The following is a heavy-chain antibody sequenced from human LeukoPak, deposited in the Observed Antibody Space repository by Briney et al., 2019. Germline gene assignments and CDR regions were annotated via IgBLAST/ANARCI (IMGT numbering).Heavy chain of an antibody. CDR3: ARGPGSFDY. CDR2: IYYSGST. V-gene: IGHV4-59*01. CDR1: GGSISSYY. D-gene: IGHD3-10*01. J-gene: IGHJ4*02. Sequence: PSETLSLTCTVSGGSISSYYWSWIRQPPGKGLEWIGYIYYSGSTNYNPSLKSRVTISVDTSKNQFSLKLSPVTAADTAVYYCARGPGSFDYWGQGTLVTVSS.